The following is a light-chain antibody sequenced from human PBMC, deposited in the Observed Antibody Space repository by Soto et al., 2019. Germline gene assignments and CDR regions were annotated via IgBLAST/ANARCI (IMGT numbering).Light chain of an antibody. CDR3: AAWDDSLNGYV. CDR1: SSNIGSNT. Sequence: QSVLTQPPSASGTPGQRVTISCSGSSSNIGSNTVSWYQQLPGTAPKLLIYSSNQRPSGVPDRFSGSKSGTSASLAISGLQSEDEADYYCAAWDDSLNGYVFGTRTKLTVL. CDR2: SSN. J-gene: IGLJ1*01. V-gene: IGLV1-44*01.